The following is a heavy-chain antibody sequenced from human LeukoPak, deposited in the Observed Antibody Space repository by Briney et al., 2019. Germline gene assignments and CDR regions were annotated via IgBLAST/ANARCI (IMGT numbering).Heavy chain of an antibody. J-gene: IGHJ3*02. CDR1: GGSISSYY. D-gene: IGHD4-17*01. CDR2: IYYSGST. CDR3: AREVYGDYAAFDI. Sequence: SETLSLTCTVSGGSISSYYWSWIRQPPGKGLEWIGYIYYSGSTNYNPSLKSRVTISVDTSKNQFSLKLSSVTAADTAVYYCAREVYGDYAAFDIWGQGTMVTVSS. V-gene: IGHV4-59*08.